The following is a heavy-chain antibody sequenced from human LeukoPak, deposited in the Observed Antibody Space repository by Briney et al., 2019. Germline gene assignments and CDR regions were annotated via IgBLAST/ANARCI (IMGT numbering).Heavy chain of an antibody. J-gene: IGHJ6*03. CDR1: GFTVSSNS. CDR3: ARAAYSSSWPNYYFYYYMDV. CDR2: IYSDNT. D-gene: IGHD6-13*01. V-gene: IGHV3-53*01. Sequence: QAGGSLRLSCTVSGFTVSSNSMSWVRQAPGKGLEWVSFIYSDNTHYSDSVKGRFTISRDNSKNTLYLQMNSLRAEDTAVYYCARAAYSSSWPNYYFYYYMDVWGKGTTVTVSS.